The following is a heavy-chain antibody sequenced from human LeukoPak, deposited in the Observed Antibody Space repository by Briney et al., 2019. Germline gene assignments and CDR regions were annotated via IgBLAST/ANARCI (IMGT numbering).Heavy chain of an antibody. CDR3: AITAAAGTWGLVGYYFDY. V-gene: IGHV3-11*01. D-gene: IGHD6-13*01. CDR1: GFTFSDYY. Sequence: GGSLRLSCAASGFTFSDYYMSWIRQAPGKGLEWVSYISSSGSTIYYADSVKGRFTISRDNAKNSLYLQMNSLRAEDTAVYYCAITAAAGTWGLVGYYFDYWGQGTLVTVSS. CDR2: ISSSGSTI. J-gene: IGHJ4*02.